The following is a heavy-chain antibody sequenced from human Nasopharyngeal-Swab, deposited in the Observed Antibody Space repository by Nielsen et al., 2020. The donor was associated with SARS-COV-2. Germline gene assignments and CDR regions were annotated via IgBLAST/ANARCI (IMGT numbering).Heavy chain of an antibody. J-gene: IGHJ5*02. V-gene: IGHV4-30-4*01. CDR3: ARGGGWSGSFTNWFDP. D-gene: IGHD1-26*01. CDR1: GGSISSGDYY. Sequence: SETLSLTCTVSGGSISSGDYYWSWIRQPPGKGLEWIGYISYSGSTYYNPSLKSRVTISVDTSKNQFSLKLSSVTAADTAVYYCARGGGWSGSFTNWFDPWGQGTLVTVSS. CDR2: ISYSGST.